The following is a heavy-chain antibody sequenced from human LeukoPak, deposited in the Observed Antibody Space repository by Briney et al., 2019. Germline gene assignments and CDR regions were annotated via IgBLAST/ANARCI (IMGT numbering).Heavy chain of an antibody. Sequence: SQTLSLTCTGSGASISSGDYYWSWIRQPPGKGLEWIGYIYYGGSTYYNPSLKSRVTISLDTSKNQFSLKLNSVTAADTAVYYCAREYYYGSGSARAFDLWGRGTLVTVSS. J-gene: IGHJ4*02. V-gene: IGHV4-30-4*01. CDR1: GASISSGDYY. CDR3: AREYYYGSGSARAFDL. D-gene: IGHD3-10*01. CDR2: IYYGGST.